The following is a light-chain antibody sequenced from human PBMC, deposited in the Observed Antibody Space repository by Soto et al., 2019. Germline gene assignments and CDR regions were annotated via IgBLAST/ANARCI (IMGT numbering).Light chain of an antibody. CDR3: QQYGSASRT. CDR1: QSISSAT. Sequence: EIVLTQSPGILSLSPEEKATPSGRPPQSISSATLAWNQLKPGQAPRPLIYGAFSRATGIPDRFSGSGSGTDFTLTISRLEPEDFAVYYCQQYGSASRTFGQGTKVEIK. V-gene: IGKV3-20*01. J-gene: IGKJ1*01. CDR2: GAF.